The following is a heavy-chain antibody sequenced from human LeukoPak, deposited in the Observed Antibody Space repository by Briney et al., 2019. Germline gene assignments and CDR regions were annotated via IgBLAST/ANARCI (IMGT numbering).Heavy chain of an antibody. CDR1: GLHFSGTA. CDR3: AKDGAQYSSGPECDP. CDR2: TSHDGMNA. D-gene: IGHD6-19*01. J-gene: IGHJ5*02. Sequence: GGSLRLSCAASGLHFSGTAMSWVRQAPGKGLEWVSATSHDGMNAYYADSVKGRFTISRDNSKKTVSLEMSSLTAADTGVYYCAKDGAQYSSGPECDPRGQGALVTVSP. V-gene: IGHV3-23*01.